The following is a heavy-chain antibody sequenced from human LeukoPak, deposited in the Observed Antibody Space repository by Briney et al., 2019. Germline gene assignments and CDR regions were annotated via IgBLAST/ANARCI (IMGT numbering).Heavy chain of an antibody. CDR3: AKVGEHSHDY. V-gene: IGHV3-23*01. D-gene: IGHD1-26*01. CDR1: GFTFSSYS. CDR2: ISGSGGST. Sequence: GGSLRLSCAASGFTFSSYSMSWVRQAPGKGREWVSAISGSGGSTYYADSVKGRFTTSRDNSKNTLYLQMNSLRAEDTAVYYCAKVGEHSHDYWGQGTLVTVSS. J-gene: IGHJ4*02.